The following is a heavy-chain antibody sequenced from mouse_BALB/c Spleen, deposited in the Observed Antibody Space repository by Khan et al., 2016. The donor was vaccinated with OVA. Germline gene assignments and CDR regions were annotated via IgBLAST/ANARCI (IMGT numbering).Heavy chain of an antibody. V-gene: IGHV1-62-2*01. D-gene: IGHD2-3*01. J-gene: IGHJ4*01. CDR3: ARHEDGNDGYYDYAMDY. Sequence: QVQLKQSGAELVKPGASVKLSGKASGYTFTENIIHWVKQRSGQGLEWIGWFYPGSGTIKYIEKLKEKAKLTADKSSSPVYMEVSRLTSEDSAVDFCARHEDGNDGYYDYAMDYWGQGTSVTVSS. CDR2: FYPGSGTI. CDR1: GYTFTENI.